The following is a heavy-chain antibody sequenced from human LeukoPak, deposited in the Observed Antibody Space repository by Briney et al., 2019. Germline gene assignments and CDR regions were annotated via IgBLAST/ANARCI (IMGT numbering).Heavy chain of an antibody. CDR1: GASISSYY. CDR3: ASGIQWTGNNY. V-gene: IGHV4-4*07. CDR2: MYLSGET. Sequence: SETLSLTCTVSGASISSYYWSWIRQPAGKGLEWIGRMYLSGETNYSPSLNSRVTMSLDTSKNHFSLKLTSATAADTAVYYCASGIQWTGNNYWGQGILVTVSS. D-gene: IGHD3/OR15-3a*01. J-gene: IGHJ4*02.